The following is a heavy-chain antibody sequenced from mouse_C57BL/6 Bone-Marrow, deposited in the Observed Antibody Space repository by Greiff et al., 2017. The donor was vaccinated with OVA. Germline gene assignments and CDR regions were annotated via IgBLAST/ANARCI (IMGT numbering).Heavy chain of an antibody. Sequence: VHVKQSGPELVKPGASVKISCKASGYSFTDYNMNWVKQSNGKSLEWIGVINPNYGTTSYNQKFKGKATLTVDQSSSTAYMQLNSLTSEDSAVYYCAITTVVATDWYFDVWGTGTTVTVSS. D-gene: IGHD1-1*01. CDR1: GYSFTDYN. CDR3: AITTVVATDWYFDV. CDR2: INPNYGTT. J-gene: IGHJ1*03. V-gene: IGHV1-39*01.